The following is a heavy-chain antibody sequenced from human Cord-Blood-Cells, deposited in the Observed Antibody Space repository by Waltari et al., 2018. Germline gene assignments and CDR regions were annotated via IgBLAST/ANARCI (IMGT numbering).Heavy chain of an antibody. J-gene: IGHJ5*02. CDR2: IIPIFGTA. CDR3: AREIRYYGSGSYYNVNWFDP. Sequence: QVQLVQSGAAVKTPGSSVKVSCKASGGTFSSYAISWVRQAPGQGLEWMGGIIPIFGTANYAQKFQGRVTITADKSTSTAYMELSSLRSEDTAVYYCAREIRYYGSGSYYNVNWFDPWGQGTLVTVSS. CDR1: GGTFSSYA. V-gene: IGHV1-69*06. D-gene: IGHD3-10*01.